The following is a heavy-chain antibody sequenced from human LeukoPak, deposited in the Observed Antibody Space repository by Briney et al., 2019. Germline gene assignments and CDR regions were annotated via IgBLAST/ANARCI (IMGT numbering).Heavy chain of an antibody. CDR3: ARGSGPSN. D-gene: IGHD2-15*01. CDR2: IYYSGST. CDR1: GGSISSSSYY. J-gene: IGHJ4*02. V-gene: IGHV4-39*07. Sequence: SETLSLTCTVSGGSISSSSYYWGWIRQPPGKGLEWVGSIYYSGSTYYNPSLKSRVTISVDTSKNQFSLKLSSVTAADTAVYYCARGSGPSNWGQGTLVTVSS.